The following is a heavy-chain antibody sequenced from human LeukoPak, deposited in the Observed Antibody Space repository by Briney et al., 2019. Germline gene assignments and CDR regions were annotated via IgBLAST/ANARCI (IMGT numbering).Heavy chain of an antibody. CDR1: GFTFSSYA. CDR2: ISGSGGST. J-gene: IGHJ4*02. CDR3: AKLSDYDFWSGYYPDY. Sequence: PGGSLRLSCAASGFTFSSYAMSWVRQAPGKGLEWVSAISGSGGSTYYADSVKGRFTISRDNSKNTLYLQMNSLRAEDTAVYYCAKLSDYDFWSGYYPDYWGQGTLVTVSS. V-gene: IGHV3-23*01. D-gene: IGHD3-3*01.